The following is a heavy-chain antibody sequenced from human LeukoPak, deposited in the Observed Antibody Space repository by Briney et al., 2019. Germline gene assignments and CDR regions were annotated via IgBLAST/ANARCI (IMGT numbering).Heavy chain of an antibody. CDR1: GYTFTGYY. V-gene: IGHV1-2*02. D-gene: IGHD6-6*01. CDR3: ARESPGYSSSSYFQH. J-gene: IGHJ1*01. Sequence: ASVKVSCKASGYTFTGYYMHWVRQAPGQGLEWMGWINPNSGGTNYAQKFQGRVTMTRDTSISTAYMELSRLRSDDTAVYYCARESPGYSSSSYFQHWGQGTLVTVSS. CDR2: INPNSGGT.